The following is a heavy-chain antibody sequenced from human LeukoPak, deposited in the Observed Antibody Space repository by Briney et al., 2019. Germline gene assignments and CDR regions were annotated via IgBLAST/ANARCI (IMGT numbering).Heavy chain of an antibody. J-gene: IGHJ6*02. D-gene: IGHD6-19*01. V-gene: IGHV1-2*02. CDR3: ARVGRSGWYYYGMDV. Sequence: GASVRVSCKASGDTFTGYYMHWGRQAPGEGLEWMGWINPNSGGTNYAQKFQGRVTMTRDTSISTAHMELSRLRSDDTAVYYCARVGRSGWYYYGMDVWGQGTTVTVSS. CDR1: GDTFTGYY. CDR2: INPNSGGT.